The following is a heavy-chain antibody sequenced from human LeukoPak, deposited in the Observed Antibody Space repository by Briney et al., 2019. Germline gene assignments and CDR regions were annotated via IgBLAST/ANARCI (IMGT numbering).Heavy chain of an antibody. J-gene: IGHJ4*02. D-gene: IGHD3-10*01. CDR1: SGSISSYY. CDR2: IYDSGST. Sequence: SETLSLTCTVSSGSISSYYWSWIRQPPGKGPELIGYIYDSGSTNYNPSLKSRVTISVDTSKNQFSLKLSSVTAADTAVYYCASAHYYGSWNYFNGIDYWGQGTLVTVSS. V-gene: IGHV4-59*01. CDR3: ASAHYYGSWNYFNGIDY.